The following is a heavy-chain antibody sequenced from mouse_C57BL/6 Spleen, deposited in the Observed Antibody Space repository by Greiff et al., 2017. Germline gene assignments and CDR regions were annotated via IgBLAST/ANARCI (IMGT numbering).Heavy chain of an antibody. CDR3: AGGPYYYGYYFDY. V-gene: IGHV1-81*01. Sequence: QVQLKQSGAELARPGASVKLSCKASGYTFTSYGISWVKQRTGQGLEWIGEIYPRSGNTYYNEKFKGKATLTADKSSSTAYMELRSLTSEDSAVYFCAGGPYYYGYYFDYWGQGTTLTVSS. D-gene: IGHD1-1*01. J-gene: IGHJ2*01. CDR2: IYPRSGNT. CDR1: GYTFTSYG.